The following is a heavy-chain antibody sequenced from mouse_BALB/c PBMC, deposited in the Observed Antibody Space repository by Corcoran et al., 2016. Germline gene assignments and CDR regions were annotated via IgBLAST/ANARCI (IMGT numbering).Heavy chain of an antibody. Sequence: QVQLQQSGAELAKPGASVKMSCKASGYTFTSYWMHWVKQRPGQGLEWIGYINPSTGYTEYNQKFKDKATLTADKSSSTAYMQLSSLTSEDSAVYYCARGYGNYPWFAYWGQGTLVTVSA. D-gene: IGHD2-1*01. CDR2: INPSTGYT. CDR1: GYTFTSYW. V-gene: IGHV1-7*01. J-gene: IGHJ3*01. CDR3: ARGYGNYPWFAY.